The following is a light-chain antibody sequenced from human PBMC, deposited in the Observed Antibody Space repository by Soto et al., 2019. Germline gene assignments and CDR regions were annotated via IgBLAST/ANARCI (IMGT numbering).Light chain of an antibody. CDR3: AAWDDSLNGPV. CDR1: SSNVGINS. Sequence: QSVLTQPPSSSGTPGQRVAIACSGSSSNVGINSVSWYQQFPGAAPKVLIYNTNQRPPGVPDRFSGSKSGTSASLAISGLQPEDEADYYCAAWDDSLNGPVFGGGTKLTVL. J-gene: IGLJ2*01. V-gene: IGLV1-44*01. CDR2: NTN.